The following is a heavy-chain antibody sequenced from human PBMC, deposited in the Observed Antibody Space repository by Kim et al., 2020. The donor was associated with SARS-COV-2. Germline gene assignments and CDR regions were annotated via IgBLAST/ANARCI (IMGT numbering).Heavy chain of an antibody. CDR3: AKGSIVVVPTPYYDYGMDV. J-gene: IGHJ6*02. D-gene: IGHD3-22*01. CDR1: GFTFSSYA. CDR2: ISGSGGST. Sequence: GGSLRLSCAASGFTFSSYAMSWVRQAPGKGLEWVSAISGSGGSTYYADSVKGRFTISRDNSKNTLYLQMNSLRAEDKAVYYCAKGSIVVVPTPYYDYGMDVWGQGTTVTVSS. V-gene: IGHV3-23*01.